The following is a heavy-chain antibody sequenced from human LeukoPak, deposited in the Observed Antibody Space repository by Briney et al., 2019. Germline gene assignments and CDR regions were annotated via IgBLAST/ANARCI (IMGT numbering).Heavy chain of an antibody. CDR3: ARGGSGSYGVYYYMDV. CDR2: IYYSGST. Sequence: SQTLSLTCTVSGGSINTGGYYWSWIRQHPGKGLEWIGYIYYSGSTYYSPSLESRPTISVDTSQNHFSLKLSSVTAADTAIYYCARGGSGSYGVYYYMDVWGKGPRSPSP. V-gene: IGHV4-31*03. CDR1: GGSINTGGYY. D-gene: IGHD3-10*01. J-gene: IGHJ6*03.